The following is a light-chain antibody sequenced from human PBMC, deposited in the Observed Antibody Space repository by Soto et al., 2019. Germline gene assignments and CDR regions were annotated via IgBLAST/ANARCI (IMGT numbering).Light chain of an antibody. V-gene: IGKV3-15*01. CDR3: QQYNNWPLT. CDR1: QSVSSR. Sequence: EIVMTQSPATLSVSPGESATLSCRTSQSVSSRLGWYQQKPGQAPRLLIYGASTRATDIPARFSGSGSGTDFTLTISSLQSEDFAVYYCQQYNNWPLTFGGGTKVEIK. J-gene: IGKJ4*01. CDR2: GAS.